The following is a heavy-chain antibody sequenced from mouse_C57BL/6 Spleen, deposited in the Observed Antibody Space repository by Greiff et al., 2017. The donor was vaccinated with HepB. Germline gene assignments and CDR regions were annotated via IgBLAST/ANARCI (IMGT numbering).Heavy chain of an antibody. D-gene: IGHD1-1*01. CDR1: GFNIKDGY. J-gene: IGHJ3*01. V-gene: IGHV14-4*01. CDR2: IDPENGDT. Sequence: EVQLQQSGAELVRPGASVKLSCTASGFNIKDGYMHWVKQRPEQGLEWIGWIDPENGDTEYASKFQGKATITADTSSNTAYLQLSSLTSEDTAVYYCTTATVVAEGFAYWGQGTLVTVSA. CDR3: TTATVVAEGFAY.